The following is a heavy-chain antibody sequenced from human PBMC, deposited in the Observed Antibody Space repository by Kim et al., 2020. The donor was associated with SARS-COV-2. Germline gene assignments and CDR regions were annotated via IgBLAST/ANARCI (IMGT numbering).Heavy chain of an antibody. Sequence: GGSLRLSCAASGFTFSSYSMNWVRQAPGKGLEWVSSISSSSSYIYYTDSVKGRFTISRDNAKNSLYLQMNSLRAEDTAVYYCARDSPGDYYYYGMYVWGRGTTVTASS. J-gene: IGHJ6*02. CDR2: ISSSSSYI. CDR1: GFTFSSYS. D-gene: IGHD4-17*01. CDR3: ARDSPGDYYYYGMYV. V-gene: IGHV3-21*01.